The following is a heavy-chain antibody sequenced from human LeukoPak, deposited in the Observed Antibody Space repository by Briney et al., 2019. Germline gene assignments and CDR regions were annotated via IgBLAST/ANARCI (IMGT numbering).Heavy chain of an antibody. J-gene: IGHJ6*02. CDR1: GFTFSSYG. Sequence: GGSLRLSCAASGFTFSSYGMHWVRQAPGKGLEWVAVIWYDGSNKYYADSVKGRFTISRDNSKNTLYLQMNSLRAEDTAVYYCAREGSGSYYDYYYYGMDVWGQGTTVTASS. CDR2: IWYDGSNK. D-gene: IGHD1-26*01. CDR3: AREGSGSYYDYYYYGMDV. V-gene: IGHV3-33*01.